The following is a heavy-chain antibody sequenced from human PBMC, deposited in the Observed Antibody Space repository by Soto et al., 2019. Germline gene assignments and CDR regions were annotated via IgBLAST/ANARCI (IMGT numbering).Heavy chain of an antibody. Sequence: GGSLRLSCTASGFTFDDYAMHWVRQGPGRGLEWVSGITWNSGKIAYADSVKGRFTIARDDDNNSLYLQMNSLRPEDTALYYCVKDSYADFHRVLSTAEYFFDYWGHGALVTVSS. J-gene: IGHJ4*01. D-gene: IGHD2-15*01. CDR3: VKDSYADFHRVLSTAEYFFDY. V-gene: IGHV3-9*01. CDR1: GFTFDDYA. CDR2: ITWNSGKI.